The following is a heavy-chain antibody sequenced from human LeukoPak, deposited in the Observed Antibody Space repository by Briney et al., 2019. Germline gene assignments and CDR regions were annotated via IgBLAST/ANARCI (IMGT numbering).Heavy chain of an antibody. CDR3: ASRIVVVPAANSYYFDY. D-gene: IGHD2-2*01. J-gene: IGHJ4*02. Sequence: PSETLSLTCAVYGGSFSGYYWSWIRQPPGKGLEWIGEINHSGSTNYNPSLKSRVTISVDPSKNQFSLKLSSVTAADTAVYYCASRIVVVPAANSYYFDYWGQGTLVTVSS. V-gene: IGHV4-34*01. CDR2: INHSGST. CDR1: GGSFSGYY.